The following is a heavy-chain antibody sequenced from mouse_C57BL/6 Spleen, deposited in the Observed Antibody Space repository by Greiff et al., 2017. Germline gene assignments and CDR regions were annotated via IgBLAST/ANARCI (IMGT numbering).Heavy chain of an antibody. Sequence: QVQLQQSGAELVRPGTSVKVSCKASGYAFTNYLIEWVKQRPGQGLGWIGVINPGSGGTNYNEKFKGKATLTADKSSSTAYMQLSSLTSEDSAVYFCARSLPRGIFDYWGQGTTLTVSS. J-gene: IGHJ2*01. CDR1: GYAFTNYL. D-gene: IGHD2-10*01. CDR3: ARSLPRGIFDY. CDR2: INPGSGGT. V-gene: IGHV1-54*01.